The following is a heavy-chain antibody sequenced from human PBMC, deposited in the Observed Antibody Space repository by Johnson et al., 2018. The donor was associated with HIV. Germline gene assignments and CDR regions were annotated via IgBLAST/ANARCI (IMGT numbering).Heavy chain of an antibody. CDR3: ARDFSVRAFDI. Sequence: QMQLVESGGGVVQPGRSLRLSCAASGFTFSSYGMHWVRQAPGTGLEWVAVIWYDGSNKYYADSVKGRFTISRDNSKNTLYLQMNSLRAEDTAVYYCARDFSVRAFDIWGQGTMVTVSS. CDR1: GFTFSSYG. V-gene: IGHV3-33*01. D-gene: IGHD3-10*01. CDR2: IWYDGSNK. J-gene: IGHJ3*02.